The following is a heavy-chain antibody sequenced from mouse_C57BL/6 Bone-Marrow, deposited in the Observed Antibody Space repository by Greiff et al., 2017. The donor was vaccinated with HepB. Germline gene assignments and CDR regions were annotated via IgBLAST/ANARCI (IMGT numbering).Heavy chain of an antibody. CDR2: IDPSDSYT. D-gene: IGHD1-1*01. Sequence: QVQLQQPGAELVKPGASVKLSCKASGYTFTSYWMQWVKQRPGQGLEWIGEIDPSDSYTNYNQKFKGKATLTVDTSSSTAYMQLSSLTSEDSAVYYCARGFITTAEGYFDYWGQGTTLTVSS. V-gene: IGHV1-50*01. J-gene: IGHJ2*01. CDR1: GYTFTSYW. CDR3: ARGFITTAEGYFDY.